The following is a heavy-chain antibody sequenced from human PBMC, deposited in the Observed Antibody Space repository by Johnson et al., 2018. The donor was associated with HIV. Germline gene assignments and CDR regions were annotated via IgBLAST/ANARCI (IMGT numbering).Heavy chain of an antibody. Sequence: QVQLVESGGGVVQPGRSLRLSCAASGFSFSYYAMHWVRQAPGKGLEWVAVISYDGINNYYAQSVKDRFTISRDNSKKTLYLQMNSLRAEDTAVYNCARDLVGGSYLLGAFDIWGQGTMVTVSS. CDR2: ISYDGINN. CDR3: ARDLVGGSYLLGAFDI. V-gene: IGHV3-30-3*01. J-gene: IGHJ3*02. CDR1: GFSFSYYA. D-gene: IGHD1-26*01.